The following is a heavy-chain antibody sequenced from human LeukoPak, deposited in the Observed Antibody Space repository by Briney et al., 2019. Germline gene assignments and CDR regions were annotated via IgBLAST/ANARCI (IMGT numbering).Heavy chain of an antibody. J-gene: IGHJ4*02. CDR1: GGTFSSYA. D-gene: IGHD6-6*01. Sequence: SVKVSCKASGGTFSSYAISWVRQAPGQGLEWMGGIIPIFGTANYAQKFQGRVTITADESTSTAYMELSSLRSEDTAVYYCASEVQYSSSGASDYWGLGTLVTVSS. CDR3: ASEVQYSSSGASDY. CDR2: IIPIFGTA. V-gene: IGHV1-69*13.